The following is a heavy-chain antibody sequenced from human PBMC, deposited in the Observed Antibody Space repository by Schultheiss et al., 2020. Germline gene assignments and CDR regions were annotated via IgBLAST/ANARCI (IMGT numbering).Heavy chain of an antibody. CDR3: ARNYNDGTSGRFDS. D-gene: IGHD1-7*01. CDR2: LEYDGSGQ. CDR1: GFTFSSYA. J-gene: IGHJ5*01. Sequence: GGSLRLSCAASGFTFSSYAMHWVRQAPGKGLEWVAVLEYDGSGQQYADSVKGRFTISRDNAKNTLYLQMSSLRAEDTAVYFCARNYNDGTSGRFDSWGQGSLVTVSS. V-gene: IGHV3-30*04.